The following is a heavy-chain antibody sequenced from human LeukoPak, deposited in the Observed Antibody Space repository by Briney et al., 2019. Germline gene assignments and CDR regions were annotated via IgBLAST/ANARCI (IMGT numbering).Heavy chain of an antibody. CDR3: AREGAAAGLFDY. D-gene: IGHD6-13*01. CDR1: GGTFSSYA. V-gene: IGHV1-18*01. Sequence: ASVKVSCKASGGTFSSYAISWVRQAPGQGLEWMGWIRGYTTNTNYAQKLQGRVTMTTDTSTSTAYMELRSLRSDDTAVYYCAREGAAAGLFDYWGQGTLVTVSS. CDR2: IRGYTTNT. J-gene: IGHJ4*02.